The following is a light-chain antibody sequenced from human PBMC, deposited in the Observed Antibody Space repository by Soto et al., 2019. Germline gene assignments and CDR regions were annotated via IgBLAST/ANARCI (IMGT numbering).Light chain of an antibody. V-gene: IGKV3-15*01. Sequence: IVMTQSPPTLSVSPGERATLSCRASRSISTNVAWYQHKSGQAPRLLIYSASTTATGIPTRFSGSGSATKSTHTFSSFPSEAFGIYYCQQYNTWPPITFGGGIKVEIK. CDR3: QQYNTWPPIT. CDR2: SAS. J-gene: IGKJ4*01. CDR1: RSISTN.